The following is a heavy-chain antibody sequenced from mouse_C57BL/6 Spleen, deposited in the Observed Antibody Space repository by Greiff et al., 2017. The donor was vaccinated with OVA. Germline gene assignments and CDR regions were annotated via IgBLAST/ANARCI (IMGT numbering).Heavy chain of an antibody. J-gene: IGHJ1*03. CDR2: IYPGDGDT. CDR3: ARPYYSNSFDV. Sequence: VKLQQSGPELVKPGASVKISCKASGYAFSSSWMNWVKQRPGTGLEWIGRIYPGDGDTNYNGKFKGKATLTADKSSSTAYMQLSSLTSEDSAVYFCARPYYSNSFDVWGTGTTVTVSS. CDR1: GYAFSSSW. D-gene: IGHD2-5*01. V-gene: IGHV1-82*01.